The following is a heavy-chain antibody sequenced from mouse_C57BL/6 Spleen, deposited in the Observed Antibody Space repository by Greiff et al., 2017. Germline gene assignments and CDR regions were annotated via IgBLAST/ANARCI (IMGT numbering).Heavy chain of an antibody. D-gene: IGHD2-5*01. CDR2: IHPNSGST. J-gene: IGHJ2*01. V-gene: IGHV1-64*01. Sequence: QVQLQQPGAELVKPGASVKLSCKASGYTFPSYWMHWVKQRPGQGLEWIGMIHPNSGSTNYNEKFKSKATLTVDKSSSTAYMQLSSLPSEDSAVYYCARSGYSNYFDYWGQGTTLTVSS. CDR1: GYTFPSYW. CDR3: ARSGYSNYFDY.